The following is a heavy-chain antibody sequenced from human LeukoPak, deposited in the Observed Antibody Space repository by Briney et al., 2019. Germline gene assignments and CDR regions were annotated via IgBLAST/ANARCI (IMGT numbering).Heavy chain of an antibody. V-gene: IGHV3-20*04. Sequence: GGSLRLSCAASGFTFDDYGMSWVRQAPGEGLEWVSGINWSGGSTGYADSVKGRFTISRDNAKNSLYLQMNSLRAEDTALYYCATSRIAVAGRDYWGQGTLVTVSS. J-gene: IGHJ4*02. CDR3: ATSRIAVAGRDY. CDR2: INWSGGST. CDR1: GFTFDDYG. D-gene: IGHD6-19*01.